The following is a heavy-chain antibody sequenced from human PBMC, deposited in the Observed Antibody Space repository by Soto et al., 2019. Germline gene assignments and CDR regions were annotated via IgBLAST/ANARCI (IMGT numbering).Heavy chain of an antibody. CDR3: ARGSYDSYAGFFGMDV. Sequence: RASVKVSFKASGGSFMSQAISWVRQAPGQGPEWMGGIIPFSGTVTYTQRFQGRLTLTADEPTKTAYMELSSLRSEDTAVYYCARGSYDSYAGFFGMDVWGQGTTVTVSS. CDR2: IIPFSGTV. J-gene: IGHJ6*02. CDR1: GGSFMSQA. V-gene: IGHV1-69*13. D-gene: IGHD3-10*01.